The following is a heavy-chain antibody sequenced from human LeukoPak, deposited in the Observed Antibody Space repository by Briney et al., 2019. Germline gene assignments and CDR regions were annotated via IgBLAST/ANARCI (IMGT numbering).Heavy chain of an antibody. Sequence: KPSETLSLTRTVSGYSISSGYYWGWIRQPPGKGLEWIGSIYHSGSTYYNPSLKSRVTISVDTSKNQFSLKLSSVTAADTAVYYCARDWNRREYYDILTGGFTFDYWGQGTLVTVSS. CDR1: GYSISSGYY. CDR3: ARDWNRREYYDILTGGFTFDY. J-gene: IGHJ4*02. CDR2: IYHSGST. D-gene: IGHD3-9*01. V-gene: IGHV4-38-2*02.